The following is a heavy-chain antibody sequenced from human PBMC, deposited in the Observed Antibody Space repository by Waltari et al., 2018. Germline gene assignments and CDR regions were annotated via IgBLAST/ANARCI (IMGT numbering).Heavy chain of an antibody. Sequence: QVQLQESGPGLVKPSETLSLTCAVFGYSISSDYYWGWIRQPPGKGLEWIGSINHSGSTYYNSSLKSRVTISVDTSKNQFSLKLRSVTAADTAVYYCARDRSVISRFSFDYWGQGTLVTVSS. V-gene: IGHV4-38-2*02. J-gene: IGHJ4*02. CDR2: INHSGST. CDR1: GYSISSDYY. CDR3: ARDRSVISRFSFDY. D-gene: IGHD3-3*01.